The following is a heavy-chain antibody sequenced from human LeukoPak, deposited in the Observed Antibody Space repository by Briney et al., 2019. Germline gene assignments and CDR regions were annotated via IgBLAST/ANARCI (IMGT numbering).Heavy chain of an antibody. CDR3: ARLGRRRLDY. CDR1: GGTFSRYS. Sequence: GASVKVSCKASGGTFSRYSISWVRQAPGQGLEWMGWINPNSGGTNYAQKFQGRVTMTRDTSISTAYMELSRLRSDDTAVYYCARLGRRRLDYWGQGTLVTVSS. J-gene: IGHJ4*02. V-gene: IGHV1-2*02. D-gene: IGHD1-1*01. CDR2: INPNSGGT.